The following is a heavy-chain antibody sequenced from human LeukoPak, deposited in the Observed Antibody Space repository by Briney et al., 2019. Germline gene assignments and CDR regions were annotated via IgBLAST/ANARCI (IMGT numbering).Heavy chain of an antibody. Sequence: GGSLRLSCAASGFTFSGSAMHWVRQASGKGLEWVGRIRSEANSYATAYAASVKGRFTISRDDSKNTAYLQMNSLKTEDTAVYYCTSQLYYYDSSGYAYFDYWGQGTLVTVSS. D-gene: IGHD3-22*01. CDR1: GFTFSGSA. J-gene: IGHJ4*02. CDR2: IRSEANSYAT. V-gene: IGHV3-73*01. CDR3: TSQLYYYDSSGYAYFDY.